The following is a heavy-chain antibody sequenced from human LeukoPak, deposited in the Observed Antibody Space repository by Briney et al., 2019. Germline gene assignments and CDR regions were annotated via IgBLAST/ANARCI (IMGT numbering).Heavy chain of an antibody. V-gene: IGHV3-48*01. CDR2: ISGSTSVI. Sequence: PGGSLRLSCVASGFTFNRYAMTWVRQAPGKGLEWVSYISGSTSVIYYADSVKGRFTISRDNAKNSLYLQMNSLRTEDTAIYYCARGLYYIDVWGNGTAVTVS. CDR1: GFTFNRYA. J-gene: IGHJ6*03. CDR3: ARGLYYIDV.